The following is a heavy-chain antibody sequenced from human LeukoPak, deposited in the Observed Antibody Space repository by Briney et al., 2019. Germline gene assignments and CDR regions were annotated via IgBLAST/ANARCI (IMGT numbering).Heavy chain of an antibody. CDR1: GFTFSTYG. CDR2: ISCPQNYI. CDR3: ARYCSSGNCPYYYHMDV. Sequence: GGSLRLSCTASGFTFSTYGMLWIRQAPGKGLEWVSSISCPQNYIYYADSLKGRFTISRDNAKNSLYLQMNSLRAEDTAAYHCARYCSSGNCPYYYHMDVWGKGTPVTVSS. D-gene: IGHD2-15*01. V-gene: IGHV3-21*01. J-gene: IGHJ6*03.